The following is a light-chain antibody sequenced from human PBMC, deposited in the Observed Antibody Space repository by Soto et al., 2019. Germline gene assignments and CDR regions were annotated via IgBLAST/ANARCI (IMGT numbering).Light chain of an antibody. CDR3: QQRSNWPPALT. CDR2: DAS. CDR1: QSVSSY. Sequence: EIMLTQSPGTLSLSPGERATLSCRASQSVSSYLAWYQQKPGQAPRLLIYDASSRATGIPARFSGSGSGTDFTLSISSLEPEDFAVYYCQQRSNWPPALTFGGGTKVDVK. J-gene: IGKJ4*01. V-gene: IGKV3-11*01.